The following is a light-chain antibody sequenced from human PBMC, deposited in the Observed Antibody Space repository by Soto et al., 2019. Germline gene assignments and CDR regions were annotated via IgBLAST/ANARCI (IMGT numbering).Light chain of an antibody. CDR1: QSVSNNN. CDR3: QQYNSYSWT. J-gene: IGKJ1*01. V-gene: IGKV3-20*01. CDR2: GAS. Sequence: DIVLTQPPGTLSLSPGERATLSCRASQSVSNNNLAWYQQKPGQAPRLLIYGASSRATGIPDRFSGGGSGTEFTLTISSLQPDDIATYSCQQYNSYSWTFGQGTKVDIK.